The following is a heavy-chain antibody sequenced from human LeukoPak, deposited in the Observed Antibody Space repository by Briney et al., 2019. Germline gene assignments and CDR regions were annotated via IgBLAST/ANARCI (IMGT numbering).Heavy chain of an antibody. Sequence: SETLSLTCTVSGGSISSYYWSWIRQPPGKGLEWVGHIYYLGSTNYNPSLKSRVTISIDTSKNYFSLKLNSVIAADTAVYYCASSMTRGVDFDYWGQGTLVTVSS. CDR2: IYYLGST. CDR3: ASSMTRGVDFDY. D-gene: IGHD3-10*01. J-gene: IGHJ4*02. V-gene: IGHV4-59*01. CDR1: GGSISSYY.